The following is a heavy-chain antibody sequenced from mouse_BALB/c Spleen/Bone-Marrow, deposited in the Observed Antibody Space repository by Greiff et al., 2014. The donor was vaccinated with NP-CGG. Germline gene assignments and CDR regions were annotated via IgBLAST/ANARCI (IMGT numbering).Heavy chain of an antibody. J-gene: IGHJ3*01. CDR1: GYSFTGYY. D-gene: IGHD2-12*01. V-gene: IGHV1-31*01. CDR2: INPYNGAT. CDR3: ASYDGGFAY. Sequence: EVQLQQSGPELVKPGASVKISCKASGYSFTGYYMHWVKQSHAKSLEWIGRINPYNGATSYNQNFKDKASLTVDKSSSTAYMELHSLTSEDSAVYYCASYDGGFAYWGQGTLVTVSA.